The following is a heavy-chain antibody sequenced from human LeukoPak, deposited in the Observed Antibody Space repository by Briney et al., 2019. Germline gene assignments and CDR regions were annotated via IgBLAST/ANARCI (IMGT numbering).Heavy chain of an antibody. J-gene: IGHJ4*02. CDR3: ARDKSSGWSPLDY. CDR1: GFTVSSNY. Sequence: PGGSLRLSCAASGFTVSSNYMSWVRQAPGKGLEWVSVIYSGGSTYYADSVKGRFTISRDNSKNTLYLQMNSLRAEDTAVYYCARDKSSGWSPLDYWGQGTLVTVSS. D-gene: IGHD6-19*01. CDR2: IYSGGST. V-gene: IGHV3-53*01.